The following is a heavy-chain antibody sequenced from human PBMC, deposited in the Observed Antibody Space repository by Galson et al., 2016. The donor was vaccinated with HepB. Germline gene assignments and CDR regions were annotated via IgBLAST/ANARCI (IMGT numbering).Heavy chain of an antibody. CDR3: TRDSPQVDNSGGWGFYDP. CDR2: IANDGPT. D-gene: IGHD6-19*01. V-gene: IGHV3-66*01. J-gene: IGHJ5*02. Sequence: SLRLSCAASEFTVSRTYMNWIRPAPGKGLEWVSMIANDGPTYYADPVTGSFFIARDTSKTTTYLQMNSLWAEDTAVYYCTRDSPQVDNSGGWGFYDPWGQGTLVTVSS. CDR1: EFTVSRTY.